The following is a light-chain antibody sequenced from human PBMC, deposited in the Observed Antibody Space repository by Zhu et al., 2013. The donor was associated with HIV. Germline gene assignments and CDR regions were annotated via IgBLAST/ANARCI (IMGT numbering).Light chain of an antibody. J-gene: IGKJ1*01. Sequence: EIVLTQSPGTLSLSPGERATLSCRASQSVSSSYLAWYQQKPGQAPRLLIYAASTRVAGVPGRFTGSGSGTEFTLTISSLQSEDVAVYYCQQSNKWPPGTWTFGQGTKVELK. CDR3: QQSNKWPPGTWT. V-gene: IGKV3-15*01. CDR2: AAS. CDR1: QSVSSSY.